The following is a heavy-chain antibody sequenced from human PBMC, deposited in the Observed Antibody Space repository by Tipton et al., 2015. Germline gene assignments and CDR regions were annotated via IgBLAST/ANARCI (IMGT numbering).Heavy chain of an antibody. CDR2: IHPSDSET. J-gene: IGHJ4*02. V-gene: IGHV5-51*01. CDR3: ARRLPYFEWSKVYYFDF. D-gene: IGHD3-9*01. Sequence: QLVQSGAEVKKPGESLNISCKASGYRFSNHRIGWVRQMPGKGLEWVGIIHPSDSETIYSPSFQGQVTISADRSTSTAYLQWSSLKASDTAVYYCARRLPYFEWSKVYYFDFWGQGSPVTVS. CDR1: GYRFSNHR.